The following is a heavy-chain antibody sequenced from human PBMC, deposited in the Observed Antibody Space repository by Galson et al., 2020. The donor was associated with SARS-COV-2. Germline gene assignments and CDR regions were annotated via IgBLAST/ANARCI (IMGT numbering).Heavy chain of an antibody. D-gene: IGHD5-12*01. CDR2: IKGDGSSP. V-gene: IGHV3-74*01. J-gene: IGHJ4*02. CDR3: ARGYDGYGNLDY. Sequence: GGSLRLSCAASGFTFSDYCMHWVRQAPGKGLVWVSRIKGDGSSPTYADSVKGRFTISRDNAKNTLYLQINSLTADDTAVYYCARGYDGYGNLDYWGKGTLVTVSS. CDR1: GFTFSDYC.